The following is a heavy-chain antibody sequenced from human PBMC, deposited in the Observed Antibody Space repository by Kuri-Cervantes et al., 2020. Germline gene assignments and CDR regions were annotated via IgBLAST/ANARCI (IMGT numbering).Heavy chain of an antibody. V-gene: IGHV3-20*04. CDR1: GFTFDDYG. J-gene: IGHJ4*02. Sequence: GESLKISCAASGFTFDDYGLSWVRQAPGKGLEWVSGINWNGGSTGYADSVKGRFTISRDNAKNSLYLQMNSLRAEDTALYYCARVGSYCSGGSCYDYWGQGTLVTVSS. CDR3: ARVGSYCSGGSCYDY. CDR2: INWNGGST. D-gene: IGHD2-15*01.